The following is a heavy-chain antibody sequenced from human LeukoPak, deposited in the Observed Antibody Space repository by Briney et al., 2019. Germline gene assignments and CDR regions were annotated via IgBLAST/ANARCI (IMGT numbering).Heavy chain of an antibody. J-gene: IGHJ4*02. CDR1: GYSFIVYY. D-gene: IGHD4-17*01. V-gene: IGHV1-2*02. Sequence: ASVKVSCKASGYSFIVYYINWVRQAPGQGLEWMGWINPNSGGTNYAQRFLGRVTMTRDTSMTTAYMELSRLRSDDTAVYYCSSRYGDYVVSAYWGGETLVTVHS. CDR2: INPNSGGT. CDR3: SSRYGDYVVSAY.